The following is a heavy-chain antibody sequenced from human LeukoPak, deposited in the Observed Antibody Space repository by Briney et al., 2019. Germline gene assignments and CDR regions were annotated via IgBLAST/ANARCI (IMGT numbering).Heavy chain of an antibody. D-gene: IGHD6-19*01. Sequence: GESLKISCKGSGYSFTSYWIGWVRQMPGKGLEWMGIIYPGDSDTRYSPSFQGQVSISADKSISTAYLQWSSLKASDTAMYYCASAAEYSSGWRDAFDIWGQGTMVTVSS. V-gene: IGHV5-51*01. CDR2: IYPGDSDT. J-gene: IGHJ3*02. CDR1: GYSFTSYW. CDR3: ASAAEYSSGWRDAFDI.